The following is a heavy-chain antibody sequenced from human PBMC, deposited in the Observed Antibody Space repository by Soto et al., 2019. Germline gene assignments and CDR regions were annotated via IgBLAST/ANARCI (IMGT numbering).Heavy chain of an antibody. V-gene: IGHV1-69*13. Sequence: SVKVSCKASGGTFGRYSISWVRQAPGQGLEWMGGIIPIFGTANYAQKFQGRVTITADESTSTAYMELSSLRSEDTAVYYCARARAYDSSGYYYPFDYWGQGTLVTVSS. CDR2: IIPIFGTA. CDR1: GGTFGRYS. J-gene: IGHJ4*02. D-gene: IGHD3-22*01. CDR3: ARARAYDSSGYYYPFDY.